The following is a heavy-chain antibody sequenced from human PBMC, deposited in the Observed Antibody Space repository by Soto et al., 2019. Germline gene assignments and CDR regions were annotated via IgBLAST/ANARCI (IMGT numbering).Heavy chain of an antibody. CDR2: ISAYNGNT. Sequence: GASVKVSCKASGYTFTSYGISWVRQAPGQGLEWMGWISAYNGNTNYAQKLQGRVTMTTDTSTSTAYMELRSLRSDDTAVYYCARVFSSSWYRDWFDPWGQGTLVTVSS. D-gene: IGHD6-13*01. CDR1: GYTFTSYG. J-gene: IGHJ5*02. V-gene: IGHV1-18*04. CDR3: ARVFSSSWYRDWFDP.